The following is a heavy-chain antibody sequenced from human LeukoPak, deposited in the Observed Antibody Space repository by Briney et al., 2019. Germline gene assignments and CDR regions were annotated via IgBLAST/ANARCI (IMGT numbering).Heavy chain of an antibody. CDR1: GFTVNSNY. J-gene: IGHJ5*02. D-gene: IGHD7-27*01. V-gene: IGHV3-53*01. Sequence: PGGSLGLSFAASGFTVNSNYMTWVRQAPGKGLEWVSVIYSGGSTYYADSVKGRFTISRDNSKNTLYLQMNSLRAEDTAVYYCTRNWGSDNWFDPWGQGTLVTVSS. CDR3: TRNWGSDNWFDP. CDR2: IYSGGST.